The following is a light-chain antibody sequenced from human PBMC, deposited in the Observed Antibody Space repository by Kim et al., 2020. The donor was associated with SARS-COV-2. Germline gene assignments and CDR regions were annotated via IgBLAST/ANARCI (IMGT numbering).Light chain of an antibody. CDR3: QQYGSSSYT. V-gene: IGKV3-20*01. J-gene: IGKJ2*01. CDR2: GAS. CDR1: QSVSSSY. Sequence: EIVLTQSPGTLSLSPGERATLSCRASQSVSSSYLAWYQQKPGQAPRLLIYGASSRATGIPDRFSGSGSGTDFTLTISRLEPEDFAVYYCQQYGSSSYTFGQGNKLEI.